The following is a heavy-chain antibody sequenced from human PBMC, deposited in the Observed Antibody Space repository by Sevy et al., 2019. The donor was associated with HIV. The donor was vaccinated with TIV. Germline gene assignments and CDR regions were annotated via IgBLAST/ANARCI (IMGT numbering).Heavy chain of an antibody. V-gene: IGHV5-51*01. Sequence: GESLKISCKGHGYSFTSHWIGWVRQMPGKGLDWMGIIFPGDSETRHSPSFQGEVTISADKSISTAFLQWSSLKASDTAIYYCARSRSGYFDSSGYYINWGQGTLVTVS. CDR2: IFPGDSET. CDR3: ARSRSGYFDSSGYYIN. J-gene: IGHJ4*02. CDR1: GYSFTSHW. D-gene: IGHD3-22*01.